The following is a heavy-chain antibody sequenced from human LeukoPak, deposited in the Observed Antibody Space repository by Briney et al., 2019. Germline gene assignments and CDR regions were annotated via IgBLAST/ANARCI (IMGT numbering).Heavy chain of an antibody. CDR2: INSDGSST. Sequence: PGGSLRLTCAASGFTFSSYWMHWVRQAPGKGLVWVSRINSDGSSTSYADSVKGRFTISRDNAKNTLYLQMNSLRAEDTAVYYCARGRREIAAHDSRDFDYWGQGTLVTVSS. J-gene: IGHJ4*02. CDR3: ARGRREIAAHDSRDFDY. D-gene: IGHD6-25*01. CDR1: GFTFSSYW. V-gene: IGHV3-74*01.